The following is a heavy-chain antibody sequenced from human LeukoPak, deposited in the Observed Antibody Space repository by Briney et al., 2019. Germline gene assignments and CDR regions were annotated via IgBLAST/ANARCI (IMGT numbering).Heavy chain of an antibody. V-gene: IGHV1-69*13. CDR2: IIPIFGTA. CDR3: ARLWFGELPSSY. J-gene: IGHJ4*02. D-gene: IGHD3-10*01. CDR1: GYTFTSYG. Sequence: GASVKVSCKASGYTFTSYGISWVRQAPGQGLEWMGGIIPIFGTANYAQKFQGRVTITADESTSTAYMELSSLRSEDTAVYYCARLWFGELPSSYWGQGTLVTVSS.